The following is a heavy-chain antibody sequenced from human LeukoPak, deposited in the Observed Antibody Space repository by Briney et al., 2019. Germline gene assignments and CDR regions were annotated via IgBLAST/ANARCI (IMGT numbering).Heavy chain of an antibody. CDR2: ISSSSSYI. D-gene: IGHD7-27*01. V-gene: IGHV3-21*01. J-gene: IGHJ4*02. CDR3: ARDLFTGDRGYYFDY. Sequence: GRSLRLSCAASGFTFSSYSMNWVRQAPGKGLEWVSSISSSSSYIYYADSVKGRFTISRDNAKNSLYLQMNSLRAEDTAVYYCARDLFTGDRGYYFDYWGQGTLVTVSS. CDR1: GFTFSSYS.